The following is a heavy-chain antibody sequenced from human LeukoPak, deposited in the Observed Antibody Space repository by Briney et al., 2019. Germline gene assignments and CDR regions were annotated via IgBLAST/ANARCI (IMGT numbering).Heavy chain of an antibody. D-gene: IGHD3-22*01. CDR1: GFTFSSYA. Sequence: PGGSLRLSCAASGFTFSSYAMSWVRQAPGKGLEWVSAISDSGGSTYYADSVKGRFTISRDNSKNTLYLQMNSLRAEDTAVYYCAKAPSYYYDSSGYYPFDYWGQGTLVTVSS. J-gene: IGHJ4*02. CDR2: ISDSGGST. CDR3: AKAPSYYYDSSGYYPFDY. V-gene: IGHV3-23*01.